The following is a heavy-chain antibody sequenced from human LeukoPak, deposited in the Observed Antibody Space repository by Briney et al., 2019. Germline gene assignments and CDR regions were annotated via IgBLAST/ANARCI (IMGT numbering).Heavy chain of an antibody. D-gene: IGHD2-15*01. J-gene: IGHJ6*02. Sequence: GRSLRLSCAASGFTFSSYAMHWVRQAPGKGLEWVAVISYDGSNKYYADSVKGRFTISRDNSKNTLYLQMNSLRAEDTAVYYCASSTSVGYCSGGSCFPGYYYGMDVWGQGTMVTVSS. CDR1: GFTFSSYA. CDR2: ISYDGSNK. CDR3: ASSTSVGYCSGGSCFPGYYYGMDV. V-gene: IGHV3-30-3*01.